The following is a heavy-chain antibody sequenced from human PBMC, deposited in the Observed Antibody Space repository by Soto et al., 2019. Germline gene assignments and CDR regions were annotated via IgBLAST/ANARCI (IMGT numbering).Heavy chain of an antibody. V-gene: IGHV1-8*01. Sequence: ASXKFSLPAARYTFTSYVINWVRQATGQGLEWMVWMNPNSVNTGYAQKFQGRVTMTRNTSISTAYMELSSLRSEDTAVYYCARGSAIGYFDWLLTSLPNYYYYGMDVWGQGTTVTVSS. CDR3: ARGSAIGYFDWLLTSLPNYYYYGMDV. CDR1: RYTFTSYV. J-gene: IGHJ6*02. D-gene: IGHD3-9*01. CDR2: MNPNSVNT.